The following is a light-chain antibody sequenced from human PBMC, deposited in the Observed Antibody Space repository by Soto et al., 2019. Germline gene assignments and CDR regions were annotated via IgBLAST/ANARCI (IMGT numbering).Light chain of an antibody. V-gene: IGLV8-61*01. Sequence: VVTREPSFSVSPGRTVTLTCGLSSGSVSTSYYPSWYQQTPGQAPRTLIYSTNTRSSGVPDRFSGSILGNKAALTITGAQADDESDYYCVLYMGSGISVFGGGTKLTVL. J-gene: IGLJ2*01. CDR2: STN. CDR1: SGSVSTSYY. CDR3: VLYMGSGISV.